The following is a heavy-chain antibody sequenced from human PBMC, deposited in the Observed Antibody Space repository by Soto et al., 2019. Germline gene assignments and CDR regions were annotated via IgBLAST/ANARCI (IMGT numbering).Heavy chain of an antibody. CDR3: ARGYYDSSGYLP. CDR2: ISYDGSNK. V-gene: IGHV3-30-3*01. D-gene: IGHD3-22*01. J-gene: IGHJ5*02. Sequence: GGSLRLSCAASGFTFSSYAMHWVRQAPGKGLEWVAVISYDGSNKYYADSVKGRFTISRDNSKNTLYLQMNSLRAEDTAVYYCARGYYDSSGYLPWRQGTLVTVSS. CDR1: GFTFSSYA.